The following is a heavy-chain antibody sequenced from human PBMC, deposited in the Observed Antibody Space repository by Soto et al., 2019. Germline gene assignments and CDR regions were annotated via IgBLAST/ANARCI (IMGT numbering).Heavy chain of an antibody. D-gene: IGHD3-10*01. V-gene: IGHV4-31*11. CDR1: GGSISSGGNY. Sequence: QVQLQESGPGLVKSSQTLSLTCAVSGGSISSGGNYWSWIRQHPGKRLERIGYIYYSGSTYYNPYLKSRVTISVATSKNQFSLKLNSVTAADTAVDYCARARMVRGVIYYYGMDVWGQGTTVTVSS. J-gene: IGHJ6*02. CDR2: IYYSGST. CDR3: ARARMVRGVIYYYGMDV.